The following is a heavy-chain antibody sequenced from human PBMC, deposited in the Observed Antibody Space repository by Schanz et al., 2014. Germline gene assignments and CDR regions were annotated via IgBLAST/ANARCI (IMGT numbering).Heavy chain of an antibody. V-gene: IGHV3-23*01. J-gene: IGHJ4*02. CDR3: AKHVRSLTGNDY. CDR2: VSASGGGP. CDR1: GFTFRSYA. Sequence: EVQLLESGGGLVQPGGSLRLSCIGSGFTFRSYALGWVRQAPGKGLEWVSLVSASGGGPFYADSVKGRFTISRDNSKNTLYLQVNSLRAEDTAVYYCAKHVRSLTGNDYWGQGTLVNDSS. D-gene: IGHD3-9*01.